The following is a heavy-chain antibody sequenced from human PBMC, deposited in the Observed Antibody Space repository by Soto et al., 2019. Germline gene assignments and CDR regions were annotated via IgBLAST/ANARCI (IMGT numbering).Heavy chain of an antibody. CDR2: IWYHGTTY. Sequence: GGSLRLSCTTSGFTFSTYVMHWVRQAPGKGLEWVATIWYHGTTYYYKDSIKGRFAVSRDNSKNTVFLQMNTLRAEDTATYYCARDRGYGGSYVFDFWGLGTLVTV. V-gene: IGHV3-33*01. CDR3: ARDRGYGGSYVFDF. J-gene: IGHJ4*02. CDR1: GFTFSTYV. D-gene: IGHD6-25*01.